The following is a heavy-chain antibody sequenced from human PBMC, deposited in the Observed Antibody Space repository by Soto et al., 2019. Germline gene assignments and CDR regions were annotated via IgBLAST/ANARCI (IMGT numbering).Heavy chain of an antibody. D-gene: IGHD2-2*01. Sequence: EVQLLESGGGLVQPGGSLRLSCAASGCTLSSYAMSWVRQAPGKGLEWVSAISGSGGSTYYADSVKGRFTISRDNSKNTLYLQMNSLRAEDTAVYYCAKIVVVPAAMSWRGESDYWGQGTLVTVSS. CDR1: GCTLSSYA. V-gene: IGHV3-23*01. J-gene: IGHJ4*02. CDR2: ISGSGGST. CDR3: AKIVVVPAAMSWRGESDY.